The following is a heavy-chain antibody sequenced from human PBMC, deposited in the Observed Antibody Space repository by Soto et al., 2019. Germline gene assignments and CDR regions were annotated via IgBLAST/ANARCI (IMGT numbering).Heavy chain of an antibody. CDR2: IWYDGSNK. V-gene: IGHV3-33*01. Sequence: QVQLVESGGGVVQPGRSLRLSCAASGFTFSSYGMHWVRQAPGKGLEWVAVIWYDGSNKYYADSVKGRFTISRNNSKNTLYLQMNSLRAEDTAVYYCARDSKGFDYWGQGTLVTVSS. CDR1: GFTFSSYG. J-gene: IGHJ4*02. CDR3: ARDSKGFDY. D-gene: IGHD2-2*01.